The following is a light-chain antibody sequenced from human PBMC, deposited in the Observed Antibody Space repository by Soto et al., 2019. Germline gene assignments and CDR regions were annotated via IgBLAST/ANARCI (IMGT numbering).Light chain of an antibody. J-gene: IGKJ4*01. Sequence: EIVLTQSPGPRSLSPGERSTLSCRASQTVSSNYLAWYQQKPGQAPRLLIYGAFNKATGIPNRFSASGSGTDFTLTISRLEPEDFAVYYCQQSDSSPLLTFGGGSRVEIK. CDR1: QTVSSNY. V-gene: IGKV3-20*01. CDR2: GAF. CDR3: QQSDSSPLLT.